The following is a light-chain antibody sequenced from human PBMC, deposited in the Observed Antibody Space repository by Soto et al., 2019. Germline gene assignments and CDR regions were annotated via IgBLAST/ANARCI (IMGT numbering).Light chain of an antibody. CDR2: NNN. CDR3: AAWDDSLNGRGV. V-gene: IGLV1-44*01. Sequence: QSALTQPPSASGTPGQRVTISCSGRTSNIGSSTVSGYQQLPGTAPIFLIYNNNQRPSGVPDRFSGSKSGTSASLAISGLQSEEEADYYCAAWDDSLNGRGVFGGGTKLTVL. J-gene: IGLJ2*01. CDR1: TSNIGSST.